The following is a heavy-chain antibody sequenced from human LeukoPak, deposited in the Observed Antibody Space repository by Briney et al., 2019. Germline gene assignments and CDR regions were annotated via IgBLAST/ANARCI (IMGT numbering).Heavy chain of an antibody. Sequence: SETLSLTCTVSGYSISSGYYWGWIRQPPGKGLEWIGSIYHSGSTYYNPSLKSRVTISVDTSKNQFSLKLSSVTAADTAVYYCARDDVVGARGGPFDIWGQGTMVTVSS. V-gene: IGHV4-38-2*02. CDR3: ARDDVVGARGGPFDI. D-gene: IGHD1-26*01. CDR1: GYSISSGYY. CDR2: IYHSGST. J-gene: IGHJ3*02.